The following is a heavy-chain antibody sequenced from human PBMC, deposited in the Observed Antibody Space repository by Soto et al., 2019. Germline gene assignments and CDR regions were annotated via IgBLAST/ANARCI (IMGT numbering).Heavy chain of an antibody. Sequence: SETLSLTCTVSGGSVTNSSYYWVWIRHSPGKGLEWIGSVYYRGRSYSKSSVKSRVTISVDTSKNRFSLSLNSVTASDTAVYLCVSQRTTVPTQAYFDYWGPGALVTISS. CDR1: GGSVTNSSYY. D-gene: IGHD4-17*01. CDR2: VYYRGRS. CDR3: VSQRTTVPTQAYFDY. J-gene: IGHJ4*02. V-gene: IGHV4-39*01.